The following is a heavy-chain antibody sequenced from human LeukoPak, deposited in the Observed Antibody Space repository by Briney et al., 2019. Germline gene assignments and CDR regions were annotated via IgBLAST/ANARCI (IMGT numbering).Heavy chain of an antibody. Sequence: PSETLSLTCAVYGGSFSGYYWSWIRQPPGKGLEWIWEINHSGSTNYNPSLKSRVTISVDTSKNQFSLKLSSVTAADAAVYYCARYYSSTPPYYFDYWGQGTLVTVSS. V-gene: IGHV4-34*01. CDR2: INHSGST. CDR1: GGSFSGYY. D-gene: IGHD6-19*01. J-gene: IGHJ4*02. CDR3: ARYYSSTPPYYFDY.